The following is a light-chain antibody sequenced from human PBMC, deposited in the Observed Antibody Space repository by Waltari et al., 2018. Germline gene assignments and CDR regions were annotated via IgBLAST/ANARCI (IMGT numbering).Light chain of an antibody. CDR1: QSSSSW. Sequence: DIQITQPPPSLSASAGDRLTITCRASQSSSSWLAWYQQKPGKAPKLLIYKASSLESGVPSRFSGSGSGTEFTLTISSLQPDDFATYYCQQYNSYSPTFGQGTKVEIK. CDR2: KAS. V-gene: IGKV1-5*03. J-gene: IGKJ1*01. CDR3: QQYNSYSPT.